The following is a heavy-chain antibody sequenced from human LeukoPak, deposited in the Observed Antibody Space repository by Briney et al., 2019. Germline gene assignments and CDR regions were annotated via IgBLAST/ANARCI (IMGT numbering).Heavy chain of an antibody. Sequence: SETLSLTCTVSGGSINSSSYYWGWIRQPPGKGLECIGSIYYSGSTYYNPSLKSRVTISVDTSMNQFSLKLSSVTAAVTAVYYCARLQGGTYYYDSSGYLNWFDPWGQGTLVTVSS. V-gene: IGHV4-39*01. CDR2: IYYSGST. CDR1: GGSINSSSYY. J-gene: IGHJ5*02. CDR3: ARLQGGTYYYDSSGYLNWFDP. D-gene: IGHD3-22*01.